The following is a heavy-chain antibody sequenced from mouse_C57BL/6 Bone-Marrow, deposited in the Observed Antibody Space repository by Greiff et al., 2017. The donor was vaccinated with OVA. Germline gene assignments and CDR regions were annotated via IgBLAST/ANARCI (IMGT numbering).Heavy chain of an antibody. CDR1: GYTFTDYY. V-gene: IGHV1-19*01. CDR2: INPYNGGT. CDR3: ARRGYDPLFDY. J-gene: IGHJ2*01. D-gene: IGHD2-3*01. Sequence: VHVKQSGPVLVKPGASVKMSCKASGYTFTDYYMNWVKQSHGKSLEWIGVINPYNGGTSYNQKFKGKATLTVDKSSSTAYMELNSLTSEDSAVYYCARRGYDPLFDYWGQGTTLTVSS.